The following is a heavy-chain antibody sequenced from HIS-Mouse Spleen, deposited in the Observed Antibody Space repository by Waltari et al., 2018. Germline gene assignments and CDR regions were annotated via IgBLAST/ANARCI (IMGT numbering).Heavy chain of an antibody. CDR3: ARALIAARPYYFDY. J-gene: IGHJ4*02. V-gene: IGHV1-2*02. CDR1: GYTFTGYY. Sequence: QVQLVQSGAEVKKPGASVKVSCKASGYTFTGYYMHWVRQAPGQGLEWMGWIKPSSGGTNYAQKFQGRVTMTRDTSISTAYMELSRLRSDDTAVYYCARALIAARPYYFDYWGQGTLVTVSS. CDR2: IKPSSGGT. D-gene: IGHD6-6*01.